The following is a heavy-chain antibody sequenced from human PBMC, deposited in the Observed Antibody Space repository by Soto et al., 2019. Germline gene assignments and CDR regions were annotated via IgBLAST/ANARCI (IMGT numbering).Heavy chain of an antibody. CDR2: IYSGGST. CDR1: GFTVSSNY. Sequence: GGSLRLSCAASGFTVSSNYMSWVRQAPGKGLEWVSVIYSGGSTYYADSVKGRFTISRDNSKNTLYLQMNSLRAEDTAVYYCAREIGSSSSYYYYYMDVWGKGTTVTVSS. CDR3: AREIGSSSSYYYYYMDV. J-gene: IGHJ6*03. V-gene: IGHV3-66*01. D-gene: IGHD6-6*01.